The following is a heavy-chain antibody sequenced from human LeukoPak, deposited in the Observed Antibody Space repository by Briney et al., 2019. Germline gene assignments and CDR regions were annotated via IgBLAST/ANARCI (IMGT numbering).Heavy chain of an antibody. D-gene: IGHD2-21*01. Sequence: PGGSLRLSCAASGLTASHNVNNAMNWVRHAPGKGLEWVSGITTSGSTYYADSVKGRFTISRENSNNTLYLHMDSLRAEDTAVYYCAKAPVWNYYYGLDVWGQGTTVTVSS. CDR1: GLTASHNVNNA. CDR2: ITTSGST. CDR3: AKAPVWNYYYGLDV. J-gene: IGHJ6*02. V-gene: IGHV3-23*01.